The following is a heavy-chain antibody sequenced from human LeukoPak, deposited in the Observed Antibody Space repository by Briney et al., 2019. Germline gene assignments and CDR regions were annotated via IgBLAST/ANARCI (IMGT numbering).Heavy chain of an antibody. CDR3: ASDDSGGSGRNAFDI. V-gene: IGHV5-51*01. CDR1: GYSFTSYW. CDR2: IYPGDSDT. Sequence: GESLKISCKGSGYSFTSYWIGWVRQMPGKGLEWMGIIYPGDSDTRYSPSFQGQVTISADKSISTAYLQWSSLKASDTAMYYCASDDSGGSGRNAFDIWGQGTMVTVSS. J-gene: IGHJ3*02. D-gene: IGHD6-19*01.